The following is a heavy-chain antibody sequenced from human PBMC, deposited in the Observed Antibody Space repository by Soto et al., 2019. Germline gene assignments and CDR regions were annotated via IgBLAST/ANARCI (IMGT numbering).Heavy chain of an antibody. V-gene: IGHV3-23*01. CDR2: IGGSGRTT. Sequence: SGGSLRLSCAASAFTFNNYAMSWVRQAPGKGLEWVSGIGGSGRTTYYAHSVKGRFTISRDNSNNTLFLQMNSLRAEDTAVYYCTKWPANGQSNFEHWRQGTQVTVSS. CDR3: TKWPANGQSNFEH. CDR1: AFTFNNYA. J-gene: IGHJ4*02. D-gene: IGHD2-8*01.